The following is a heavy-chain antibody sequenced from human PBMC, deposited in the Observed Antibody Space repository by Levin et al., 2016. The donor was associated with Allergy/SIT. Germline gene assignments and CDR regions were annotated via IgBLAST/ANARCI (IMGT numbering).Heavy chain of an antibody. D-gene: IGHD3-22*01. V-gene: IGHV1-46*01. J-gene: IGHJ5*02. CDR3: ARTTDSSGYYLSWFDP. CDR1: GYTFTNYY. CDR2: INPSGGST. Sequence: ASVKVSCKASGYTFTNYYMHWVRQAPGQGLEWMGIINPSGGSTSYAQKFQGRVTMTRDTSTSTVYMELSSLRSDDTAVYYCARTTDSSGYYLSWFDPWGQGILVTVSS.